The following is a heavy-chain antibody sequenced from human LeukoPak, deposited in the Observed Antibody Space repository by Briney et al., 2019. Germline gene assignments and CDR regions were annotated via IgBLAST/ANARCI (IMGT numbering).Heavy chain of an antibody. D-gene: IGHD2-2*01. CDR1: GFTFSSYA. J-gene: IGHJ4*02. Sequence: GRSLRLSCAASGFTFSSYAMHWVRQAPGKGLEWVAVISYDGSNKYYADSVKGRFTISRDNSKNTLYLQMNSLRAEDTAVYNCARDLCSSTSCYVFDYWGQGTLVTVSS. CDR3: ARDLCSSTSCYVFDY. V-gene: IGHV3-30-3*01. CDR2: ISYDGSNK.